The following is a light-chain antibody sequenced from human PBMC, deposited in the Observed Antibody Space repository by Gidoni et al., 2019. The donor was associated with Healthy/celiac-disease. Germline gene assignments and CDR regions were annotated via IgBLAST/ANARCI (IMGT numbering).Light chain of an antibody. V-gene: IGLV2-23*01. CDR1: SSDVGSYNL. CDR2: AGS. CDR3: CSYAGSSTL. Sequence: QSALTQPASVSGSPGQSITISCTGTSSDVGSYNLVSWYQQHPGKAPKLMIYAGSKRPSGVSNRFSGSKSGNTASLTISGLQAEYEADYYCCSYAGSSTLFGGGTKLTVL. J-gene: IGLJ3*02.